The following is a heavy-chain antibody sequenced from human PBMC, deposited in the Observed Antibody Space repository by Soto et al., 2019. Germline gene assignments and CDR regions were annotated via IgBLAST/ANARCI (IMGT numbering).Heavy chain of an antibody. CDR1: GVSFNGYY. J-gene: IGHJ4*02. CDR2: IDHSGIT. Sequence: PSETLSLTCAVYGVSFNGYYWSWIRQPPGKGLEWIGEIDHSGITNYNPSLKSRVTILVDTSKKQFSLKLTSVTAADTAVYYCARAPLYYDVLTGYYPSYFDYWGQGTLVTVSS. V-gene: IGHV4-34*01. CDR3: ARAPLYYDVLTGYYPSYFDY. D-gene: IGHD3-9*01.